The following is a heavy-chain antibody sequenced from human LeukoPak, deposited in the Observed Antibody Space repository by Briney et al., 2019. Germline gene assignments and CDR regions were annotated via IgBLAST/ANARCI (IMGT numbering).Heavy chain of an antibody. V-gene: IGHV1-8*02. CDR3: ATGVGPSPDY. CDR1: GYTFTSYD. J-gene: IGHJ4*02. Sequence: ASVKVSCKASGYTFTSYDINWVRQATGQGLEWMGWMNPNSGNTGYAQKFQGRVTMTEDTSTDTAYMELSSLRSEDTAVYYCATGVGPSPDYWGQGTLVTVSS. CDR2: MNPNSGNT.